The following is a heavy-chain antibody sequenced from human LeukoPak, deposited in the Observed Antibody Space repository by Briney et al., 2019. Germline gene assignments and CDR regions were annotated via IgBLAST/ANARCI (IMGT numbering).Heavy chain of an antibody. D-gene: IGHD2-15*01. CDR1: GFTFNSYA. Sequence: GGSLRLSCAASGFTFNSYAMNWVRQAPGKGLEWVSVIYSGGSTYYADSVKGRFTISRDNSKNTLYLQMNSLRAEDTAVYYCARDSGAATRVYFDYWGQGTLVTVSS. V-gene: IGHV3-53*01. J-gene: IGHJ4*02. CDR3: ARDSGAATRVYFDY. CDR2: IYSGGST.